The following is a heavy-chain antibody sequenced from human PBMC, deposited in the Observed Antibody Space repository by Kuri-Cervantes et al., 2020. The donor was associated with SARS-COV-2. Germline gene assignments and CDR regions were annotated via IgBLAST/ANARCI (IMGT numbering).Heavy chain of an antibody. J-gene: IGHJ6*03. D-gene: IGHD3-3*01. Sequence: GGSLRLSCAASGFTFSSYSMNWVRQAPGKGLEWVGRIKSKTDGGTTDYAAPVKGRFTISRDDSKNTLYLQMNGLKTEDTAVYYCTTAGQSITIFGVVTNMDVWGKGTTVTVSS. CDR1: GFTFSSYS. CDR2: IKSKTDGGTT. V-gene: IGHV3-15*01. CDR3: TTAGQSITIFGVVTNMDV.